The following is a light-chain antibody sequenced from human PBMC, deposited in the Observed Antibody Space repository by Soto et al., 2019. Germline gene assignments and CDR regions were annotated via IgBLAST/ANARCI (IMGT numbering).Light chain of an antibody. V-gene: IGKV3-20*01. CDR2: GAS. J-gene: IGKJ3*01. CDR3: QQYDGAPLT. Sequence: IVLTQSPGTLSLSPGERATLFCRASQTLSINSLAWYQQKPGQAPRLLIYGASTRHTGIPDRFNGSGSGTDFALTINRLEPEDFAVYYCQQYDGAPLTFGHGTKVNVK. CDR1: QTLSINS.